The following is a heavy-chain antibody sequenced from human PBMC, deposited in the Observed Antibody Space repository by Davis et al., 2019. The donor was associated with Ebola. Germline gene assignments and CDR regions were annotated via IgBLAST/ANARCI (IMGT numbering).Heavy chain of an antibody. J-gene: IGHJ6*03. CDR3: TTSSPRDHYDFWSGYSHYYYMDV. Sequence: GESLKISCAASGFTFSNAWMSWVRQAPGKGLEWVGRIKSKTDGGTTDYAAPVKGRFTISRDDSKNTLYLQMNSLKTEDTAVYYCTTSSPRDHYDFWSGYSHYYYMDVWGKGTTVTVSS. V-gene: IGHV3-15*01. CDR2: IKSKTDGGTT. CDR1: GFTFSNAW. D-gene: IGHD3-3*01.